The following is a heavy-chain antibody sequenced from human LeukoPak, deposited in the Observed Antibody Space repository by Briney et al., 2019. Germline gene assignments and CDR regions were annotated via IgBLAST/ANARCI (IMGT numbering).Heavy chain of an antibody. CDR1: GFTFSSYA. V-gene: IGHV3-23*01. CDR3: AKGKYYYDSSGYYLFDY. J-gene: IGHJ4*02. D-gene: IGHD3-22*01. CDR2: ISGSGGST. Sequence: GGSLRLSCAASGFTFSSYAMSWVRQAPGKGLEWVSAISGSGGSTYYADSVEGRFTISRDNSKNTLYLQMNSLRAEDTAVYYCAKGKYYYDSSGYYLFDYWGQGTLVTVSS.